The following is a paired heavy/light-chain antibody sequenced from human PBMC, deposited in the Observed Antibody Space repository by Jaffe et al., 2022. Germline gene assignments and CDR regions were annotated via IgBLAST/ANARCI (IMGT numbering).Light chain of an antibody. V-gene: IGKV1-39*01. J-gene: IGKJ3*01. Sequence: DIQMTQSPSSLSASVGDRVIITCRASRVISASLNWYQQNPGKAPKLLIYGASSLQSGVPSRFSGSGSGTDFILTISSLQPEDFATYYCQQAYSSPFTFGPGTKVDVK. CDR1: RVISAS. CDR2: GAS. CDR3: QQAYSSPFT.
Heavy chain of an antibody. J-gene: IGHJ4*02. CDR3: VKSLSGTGFYTGLDF. CDR2: ISGSGNST. V-gene: IGHV3-23*01. Sequence: EVQLLGSGGGLVQPGGSLRLSCAASGFNFSKYAMTWVRQAPGKGLEWVSRISGSGNSTYSAGSVKGRFTISRDNSHNILYLQMNSLRVEDTAVYYCVKSLSGTGFYTGLDFWGQGTLVTVSS. CDR1: GFNFSKYA. D-gene: IGHD3-3*01.